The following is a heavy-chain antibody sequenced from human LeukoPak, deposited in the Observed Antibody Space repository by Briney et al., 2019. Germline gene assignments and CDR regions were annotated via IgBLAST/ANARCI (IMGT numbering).Heavy chain of an antibody. V-gene: IGHV4-4*07. CDR2: IYTSGST. D-gene: IGHD2-2*01. CDR3: ARDIVVVGAATLDAFDI. Sequence: SETLSLTCTVSGGSISGYYWSWIRQPAGKGLEWIGRIYTSGSTNYNPSLKSRVTMSVDTSKNQFSLKLSSVTAADTAVYYCARDIVVVGAATLDAFDIWGQGTMVTVSS. CDR1: GGSISGYY. J-gene: IGHJ3*02.